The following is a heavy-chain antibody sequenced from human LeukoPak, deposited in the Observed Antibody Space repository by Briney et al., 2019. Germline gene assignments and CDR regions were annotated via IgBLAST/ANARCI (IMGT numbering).Heavy chain of an antibody. J-gene: IGHJ6*03. CDR3: ARDQYYMDV. V-gene: IGHV4-61*02. Sequence: PSQTLSLTCTVSGGSISSGSYYWSWIRQPAGKGLEWIGRIDASGTTNYSPSLKSRVIISLDTSKNHFSLKLSSVTAADTAVYYCARDQYYMDVWGKRTTVTVSS. CDR1: GGSISSGSYY. CDR2: IDASGTT.